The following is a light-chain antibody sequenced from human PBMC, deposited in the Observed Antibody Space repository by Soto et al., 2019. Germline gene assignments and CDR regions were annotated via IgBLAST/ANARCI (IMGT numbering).Light chain of an antibody. CDR2: GNS. CDR3: QSYDNSLSGHYV. J-gene: IGLJ1*01. CDR1: SSNIGAGYD. V-gene: IGLV1-40*01. Sequence: QAVLTQPPSVSGAPGQRVTISCTGSSSNIGAGYDVHWYQQLPGTAPKLLIYGNSNRPSGVPDRFSGSKSGTSASLAITGLQAEDEADYYCQSYDNSLSGHYVFGTGTQLTVL.